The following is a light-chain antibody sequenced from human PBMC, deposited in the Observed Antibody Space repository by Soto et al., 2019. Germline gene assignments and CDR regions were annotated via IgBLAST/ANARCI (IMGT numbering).Light chain of an antibody. CDR2: KAS. CDR3: QQYNSYSAWT. V-gene: IGKV1-5*03. J-gene: IGKJ1*01. CDR1: QSISTW. Sequence: DIQMTQSPSTLSASVGDRVTITCRASQSISTWLAWYQQRPGKAPKLLIYKASSLESGVPLRFSGSGSGTEFTLTISSLQPDDFATYFCQQYNSYSAWTFGQGTKVEFK.